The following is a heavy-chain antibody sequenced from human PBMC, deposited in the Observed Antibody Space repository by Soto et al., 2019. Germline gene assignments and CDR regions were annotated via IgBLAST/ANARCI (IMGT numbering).Heavy chain of an antibody. J-gene: IGHJ4*02. D-gene: IGHD3-10*01. CDR1: GASIITDNW. CDR2: IYHSGNT. CDR3: ARASASSKLRGVVIN. V-gene: IGHV4-4*02. Sequence: QVQLQESGPGLVKPSGTLSLTCALSGASIITDNWWSWVRQPPGKEMEWIGEIYHSGNTNFNPSVKSRVTISVDTSKNQFSLTVSSVTAADTAIYYCARASASSKLRGVVINWGQGTLFTVSS.